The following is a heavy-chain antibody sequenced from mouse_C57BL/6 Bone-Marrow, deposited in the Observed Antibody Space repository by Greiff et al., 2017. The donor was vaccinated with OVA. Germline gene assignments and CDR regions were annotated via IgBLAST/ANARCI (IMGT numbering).Heavy chain of an antibody. V-gene: IGHV1-55*01. CDR2: IYPGSGST. CDR1: GYTFTSYW. Sequence: QVQLQQPGAELVKPGASVKMSCKASGYTFTSYWITWVKQRPGQGLEWIGDIYPGSGSTNYNEKFKSKATLTVDTSSSKAYMQLSSLTSEDSAVYYCARCPYYYAMDYWGQGTSVTVSS. CDR3: ARCPYYYAMDY. J-gene: IGHJ4*01.